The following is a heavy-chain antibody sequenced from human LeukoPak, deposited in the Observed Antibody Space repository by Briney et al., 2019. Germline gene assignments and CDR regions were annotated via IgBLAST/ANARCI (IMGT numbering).Heavy chain of an antibody. CDR1: GFTFSSYW. Sequence: GGSLRLSCAASGFTFSSYWMSWVRQAPGKGLEWVSAISGSGGSTYYADSVKGRFTISRDNSKNTLYLQMNSLRAGDTAVYYCAKSVVVVAATLITSYGMDVWGQGTTVTVSS. CDR3: AKSVVVVAATLITSYGMDV. CDR2: ISGSGGST. D-gene: IGHD2-15*01. V-gene: IGHV3-23*01. J-gene: IGHJ6*02.